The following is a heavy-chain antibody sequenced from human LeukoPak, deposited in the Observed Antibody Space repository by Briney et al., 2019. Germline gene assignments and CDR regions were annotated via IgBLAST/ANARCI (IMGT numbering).Heavy chain of an antibody. CDR1: GFTFKSYA. J-gene: IGHJ4*02. V-gene: IGHV3-23*01. CDR2: VSVSGDNT. CDR3: ARANWAGIEAPATDY. D-gene: IGHD7-27*01. Sequence: GGSLRLSCASFGFTFKSYAMAWVRQAPGKGLEWVSSVSVSGDNTYYADSVKGRFTISRDNSKNTVFLEMNSLSAEDTAVYFCARANWAGIEAPATDYWGQGTLVTVSS.